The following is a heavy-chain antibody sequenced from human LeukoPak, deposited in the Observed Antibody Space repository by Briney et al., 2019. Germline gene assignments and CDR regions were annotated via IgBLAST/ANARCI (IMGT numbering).Heavy chain of an antibody. CDR2: IGGRGDSI. D-gene: IGHD3-22*01. V-gene: IGHV3-23*01. Sequence: GGSLRLSCAASGLTFKIYSMHWVRQAPGKGLEWVAVIGGRGDSIFYADSVKGRFTISRDNSKNTVDLQMSSLRAEDTAINYCAKDYYETSGYFDSWGQGSLVSVSS. CDR3: AKDYYETSGYFDS. CDR1: GLTFKIYS. J-gene: IGHJ4*02.